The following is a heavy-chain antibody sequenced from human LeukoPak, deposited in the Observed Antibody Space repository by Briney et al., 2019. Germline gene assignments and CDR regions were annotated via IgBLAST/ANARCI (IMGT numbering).Heavy chain of an antibody. J-gene: IGHJ4*02. V-gene: IGHV1-18*04. CDR1: GYTFTSYG. Sequence: ASVKVSCKASGYTFTSYGISWVRQAPGQGLEWMGWISAYNGNTNYAQKLQGRVTMTTDTSTSTAYMELRCLRSDDTAVYYCARSRDYYGSGSSPPDYWGQGTLVTVSS. CDR3: ARSRDYYGSGSSPPDY. D-gene: IGHD3-10*01. CDR2: ISAYNGNT.